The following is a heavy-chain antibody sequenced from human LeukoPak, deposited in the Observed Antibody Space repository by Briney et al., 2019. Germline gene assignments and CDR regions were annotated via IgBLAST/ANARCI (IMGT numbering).Heavy chain of an antibody. V-gene: IGHV1-2*04. CDR1: GYTFTGYY. CDR2: INPNSGGT. Sequence: GASVKVSCKASGYTFTGYYMHWVRQAPGQGLEWMGWINPNSGGTNYAQKFQGWVTMTRDTSISTAYMELSRLRSDDTVVYYCARTYYYDSSGYSLYYWGQGPLVTVSS. D-gene: IGHD3-22*01. J-gene: IGHJ4*02. CDR3: ARTYYYDSSGYSLYY.